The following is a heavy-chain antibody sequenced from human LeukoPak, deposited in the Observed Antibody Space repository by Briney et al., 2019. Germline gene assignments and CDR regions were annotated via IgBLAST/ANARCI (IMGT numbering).Heavy chain of an antibody. V-gene: IGHV4-31*03. CDR1: GGSISSGGLY. J-gene: IGHJ5*02. Sequence: SETLSLTCTVSGGSISSGGLYWSWLRQHPGRGLVWVRYIYYSGSTYYNPSLKSRVTISVDTSKNQCSLKLSSVTAADTAVYYCAREVLRSSNWFDPWGQGTLVTVSS. CDR3: AREVLRSSNWFDP. CDR2: IYYSGST.